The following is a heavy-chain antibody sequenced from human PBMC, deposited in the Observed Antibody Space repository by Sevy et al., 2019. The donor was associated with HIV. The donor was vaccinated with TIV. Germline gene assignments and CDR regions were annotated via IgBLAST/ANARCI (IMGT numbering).Heavy chain of an antibody. CDR3: AGWSSAWTLFDY. CDR1: GFTVSRNY. Sequence: GGSLRLSCAASGFTVSRNYMSWVRQAPGKGLEWVSVIYSDVKTFYADSVQDRFTISRDNSKNTLYLQMNSLRAEDTAVYYCAGWSSAWTLFDYWGQGTLVTVSS. V-gene: IGHV3-66*01. CDR2: IYSDVKT. D-gene: IGHD6-19*01. J-gene: IGHJ4*02.